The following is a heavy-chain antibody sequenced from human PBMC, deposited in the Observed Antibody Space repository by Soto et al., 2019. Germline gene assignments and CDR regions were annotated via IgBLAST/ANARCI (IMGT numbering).Heavy chain of an antibody. CDR2: ISHDGINK. V-gene: IGHV3-30-3*01. J-gene: IGHJ4*02. CDR3: GRCTSTSCHLGSDY. D-gene: IGHD2-2*01. CDR1: GFIFSSYA. Sequence: GSLRLSCAASGFIFSSYAMNWVRHAPGKGLEWVALISHDGINKYYADSVRGRFTITRDSSTNTLYLQMNSLRAADTAVYYCGRCTSTSCHLGSDYWGQGTLVTVSS.